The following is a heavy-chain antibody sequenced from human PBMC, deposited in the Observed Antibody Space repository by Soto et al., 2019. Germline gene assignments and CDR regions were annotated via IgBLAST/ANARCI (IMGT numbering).Heavy chain of an antibody. V-gene: IGHV4-30-4*01. J-gene: IGHJ5*02. CDR1: GGCISSGDYY. CDR3: ARLGAYYQSLDP. CDR2: IYYSGST. D-gene: IGHD2-21*01. Sequence: LSLTCTVSGGCISSGDYYWSWIRQPPGKGLEWIGYIYYSGSTYYNPSLKSRVAISLETSKSQFSLTLTSVTPSDTAVYFCARLGAYYQSLDPWGQGALVTVSS.